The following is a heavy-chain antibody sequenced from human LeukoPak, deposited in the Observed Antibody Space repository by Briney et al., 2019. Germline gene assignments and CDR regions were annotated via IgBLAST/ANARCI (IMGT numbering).Heavy chain of an antibody. V-gene: IGHV4-34*01. J-gene: IGHJ6*04. CDR2: INYSGST. CDR3: ARGGDIVVVPAAHSLLYGMDV. D-gene: IGHD2-2*01. CDR1: GGSFSGYY. Sequence: PSETLSLTCAVYGGSFSGYYWSWIRQPPGKGLEWIGEINYSGSTNYNPSLKSRVTISVDTSKNQFSLKLSSVSAADTAVYYCARGGDIVVVPAAHSLLYGMDVWGKGTTVTVSS.